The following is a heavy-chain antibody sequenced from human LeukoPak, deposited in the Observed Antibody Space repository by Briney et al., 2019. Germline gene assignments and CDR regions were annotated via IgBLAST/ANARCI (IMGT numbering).Heavy chain of an antibody. CDR3: ASSIWVDYYDSSGNNYYYYGMDV. V-gene: IGHV1-69*02. Sequence: SVKASCKASGGTFSSYTISWVRQAPGQGFEWMGRIIPILGIANYAQKFQGRVTITADKSTSTAYMELSSLRSEDTAVYYCASSIWVDYYDSSGNNYYYYGMDVWGQGTTVTVSS. D-gene: IGHD3-22*01. CDR2: IIPILGIA. CDR1: GGTFSSYT. J-gene: IGHJ6*02.